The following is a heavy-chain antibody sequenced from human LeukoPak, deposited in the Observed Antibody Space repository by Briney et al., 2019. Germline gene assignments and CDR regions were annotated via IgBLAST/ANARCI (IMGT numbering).Heavy chain of an antibody. J-gene: IGHJ4*02. V-gene: IGHV3-53*01. D-gene: IGHD5-18*01. CDR3: ARSILQRGYSYGFVEYFDY. CDR2: FYSGGST. Sequence: PGGSLRLSCAASGFTVSSNYMNWVRQAPGKGLEWVSVFYSGGSTYYADSVKGRFTISRDSSKNTLYLQMNSLRAEDTAVYYCARSILQRGYSYGFVEYFDYWGQGTPVTVSS. CDR1: GFTVSSNY.